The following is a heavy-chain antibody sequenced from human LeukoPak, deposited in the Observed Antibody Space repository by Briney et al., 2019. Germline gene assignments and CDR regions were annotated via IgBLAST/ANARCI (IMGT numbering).Heavy chain of an antibody. CDR2: INSDGINT. V-gene: IGHV3-74*01. CDR3: SAGEGYYGSSDYYSAWAFNV. J-gene: IGHJ3*01. CDR1: GFTFSNYW. D-gene: IGHD3-22*01. Sequence: QPGGSLRLSCAASGFTFSNYWMHWVRQAPGKGLVWVSRINSDGINTSYADSVKGRFTISRDNAKNSLYLQMNSLRAEDTAVYYCSAGEGYYGSSDYYSAWAFNVWGQGTMVTVSS.